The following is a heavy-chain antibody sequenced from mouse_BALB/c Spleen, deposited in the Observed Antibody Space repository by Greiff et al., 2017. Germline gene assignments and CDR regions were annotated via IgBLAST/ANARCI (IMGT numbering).Heavy chain of an antibody. Sequence: VQRVESGPGLVQPSQSLSITCTVSGFSLTSYGVHWVRQSPGKGLEWLGVIWSGGSTDYNAAFISRLSISKDNSKSQVFFKMNSLQANDTAIYYCARADGSSYDYAMDYWGQGTSVTVSS. CDR1: GFSLTSYG. CDR3: ARADGSSYDYAMDY. J-gene: IGHJ4*01. V-gene: IGHV2-2*02. D-gene: IGHD1-1*01. CDR2: IWSGGST.